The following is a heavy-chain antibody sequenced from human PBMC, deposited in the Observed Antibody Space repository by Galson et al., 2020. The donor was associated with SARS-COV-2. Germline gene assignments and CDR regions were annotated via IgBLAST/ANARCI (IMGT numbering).Heavy chain of an antibody. Sequence: GGSLRLSCAASGFTFSSYGMHWVRQAPGKGLEWVAVISYDGSNKYYADSVKGRFTISRDNSKNTLYLQMNSLRAEDTAVYYCAKEPYGDDNRYFDLWGRGTLVTVSS. J-gene: IGHJ2*01. D-gene: IGHD4-17*01. CDR2: ISYDGSNK. CDR3: AKEPYGDDNRYFDL. CDR1: GFTFSSYG. V-gene: IGHV3-30*18.